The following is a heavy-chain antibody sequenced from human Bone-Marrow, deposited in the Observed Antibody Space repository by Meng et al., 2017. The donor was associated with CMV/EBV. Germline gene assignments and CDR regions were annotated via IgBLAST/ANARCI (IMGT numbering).Heavy chain of an antibody. D-gene: IGHD2-8*01. CDR2: ISSSGSTI. CDR3: ARYANQNGIPFYYFDH. J-gene: IGHJ4*02. V-gene: IGHV3-48*04. CDR1: GFTFSSYG. Sequence: GESLKISCAASGFTFSSYGMHWVRQAPGKGLEWVSYISSSGSTIYYADSVKGRFTISRDDANNTLFLQMNSLTAEDTAVYYCARYANQNGIPFYYFDHWGQGAPVTVSS.